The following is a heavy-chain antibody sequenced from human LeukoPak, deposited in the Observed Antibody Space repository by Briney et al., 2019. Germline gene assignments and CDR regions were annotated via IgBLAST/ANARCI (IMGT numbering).Heavy chain of an antibody. CDR3: ARQGYGYCSSTSCELAY. CDR1: GGSFSGYY. Sequence: SETLSLTCAVYGGSFSGYYWSWIRQPPGKRLEWIGEINHSGSTNYNPSLKSRVTISVDTSKNQFSLKLSSVTAADTAVYYCARQGYGYCSSTSCELAYWGQGTLVTVSS. V-gene: IGHV4-34*01. J-gene: IGHJ4*02. D-gene: IGHD2-2*03. CDR2: INHSGST.